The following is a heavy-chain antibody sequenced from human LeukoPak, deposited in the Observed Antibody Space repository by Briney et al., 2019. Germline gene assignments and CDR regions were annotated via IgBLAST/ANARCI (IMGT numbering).Heavy chain of an antibody. CDR1: LDSTTSNF. CDR3: AREILGGFNPGAY. Sequence: SVTLSLTCTVSLDSTTSNFWSWVRQPPGKGLEWIGEIHRSGSPNYNPSLQSRVTISIDRSRNQIVLELSSVTAADTAVYYCAREILGGFNPGAYWGQGILVTVSS. V-gene: IGHV4-4*02. D-gene: IGHD1-14*01. J-gene: IGHJ4*02. CDR2: IHRSGSP.